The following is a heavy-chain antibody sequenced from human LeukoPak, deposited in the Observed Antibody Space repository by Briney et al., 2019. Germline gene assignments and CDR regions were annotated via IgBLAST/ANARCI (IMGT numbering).Heavy chain of an antibody. CDR1: GGSFSGYY. D-gene: IGHD6-19*01. Sequence: PSETLSLTCAVYGGSFSGYYWSWIRQPPGKGLEWIGEINHSGSTNYNPSLKSRVTISVDTFKNQFSLKLSSVTAADTAVYYCARDTGYSSGWYPLGAFDIWGQGTMVTVSS. CDR2: INHSGST. CDR3: ARDTGYSSGWYPLGAFDI. V-gene: IGHV4-34*01. J-gene: IGHJ3*02.